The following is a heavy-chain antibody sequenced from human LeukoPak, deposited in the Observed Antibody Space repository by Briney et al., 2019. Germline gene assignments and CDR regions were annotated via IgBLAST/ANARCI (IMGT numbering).Heavy chain of an antibody. CDR1: GLTLSNYG. CDR2: ISDTGGRT. V-gene: IGHV3-23*01. Sequence: GGSLRLSCAVSGLTLSNYGMTWVRQAPGKGLEWVAGISDTGGRTNYADSVKGRFTISRDNPKNTLYLQMNSLRAEDTAVYFCAKRGVVIRVILVGFHKEAYYFDSGGQGALSPSPQ. CDR3: AKRGVVIRVILVGFHKEAYYFDS. J-gene: IGHJ4*02. D-gene: IGHD3-22*01.